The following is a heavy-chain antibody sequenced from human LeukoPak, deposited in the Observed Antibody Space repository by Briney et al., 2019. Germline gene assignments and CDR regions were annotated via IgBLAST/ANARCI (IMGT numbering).Heavy chain of an antibody. CDR2: ISSSSSYI. J-gene: IGHJ3*02. Sequence: GGSLRLSCAASGFTFSSYSMDWVRQAPGKGLEWVSSISSSSSYIYYADSVKGRFTISRDNAKNSLYLQMNSLRAEDTAVYYCARDWPGAAFDIWGQGTMVTVSS. V-gene: IGHV3-21*01. CDR1: GFTFSSYS. CDR3: ARDWPGAAFDI.